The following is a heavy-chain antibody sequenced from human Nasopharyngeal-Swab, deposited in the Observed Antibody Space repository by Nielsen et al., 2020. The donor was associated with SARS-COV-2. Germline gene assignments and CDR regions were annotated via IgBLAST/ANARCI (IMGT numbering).Heavy chain of an antibody. CDR1: GYTFTSYD. Sequence: ASVKVSCKASGYTFTSYDINWVRQASGQGLEWMGWMNPNSGNTGYAQKFQGRVTMTRNTSIRTAYMELSSLRSEDTAVYYCARGGVGAVGGALDYWGQGAQVTVSS. D-gene: IGHD1-26*01. J-gene: IGHJ4*02. CDR3: ARGGVGAVGGALDY. CDR2: MNPNSGNT. V-gene: IGHV1-8*01.